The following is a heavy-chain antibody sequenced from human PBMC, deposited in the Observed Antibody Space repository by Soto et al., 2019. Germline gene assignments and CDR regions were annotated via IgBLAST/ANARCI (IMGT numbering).Heavy chain of an antibody. D-gene: IGHD2-15*01. J-gene: IGHJ4*02. CDR1: GYTFTGYY. Sequence: QVQLVQSGAEVKKPGASVKVSCKASGYTFTGYYMHWVRQAPGQGLEWMGWINPNSGGTNYAQKFQGRVTMTRDTSISTAYMELSRLRSDDTAVYYCARVGCSGGSCYSTLDYWGQGTLVTVSS. CDR2: INPNSGGT. CDR3: ARVGCSGGSCYSTLDY. V-gene: IGHV1-2*02.